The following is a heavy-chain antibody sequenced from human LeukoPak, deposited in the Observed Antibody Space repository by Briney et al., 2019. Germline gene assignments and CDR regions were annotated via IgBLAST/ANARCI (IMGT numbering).Heavy chain of an antibody. CDR1: GGSFSGYY. V-gene: IGHV4-34*01. D-gene: IGHD3/OR15-3a*01. J-gene: IGHJ5*02. Sequence: SETLSLTCAVYGGSFSGYYWSWIRQPPGKGLEWIGEINHSGSTNYNPSLKSRVTISVDTSKNQFSLKLSSVTAADTAVYYCARQEIGLRSFDPWGQGTLVTVSS. CDR2: INHSGST. CDR3: ARQEIGLRSFDP.